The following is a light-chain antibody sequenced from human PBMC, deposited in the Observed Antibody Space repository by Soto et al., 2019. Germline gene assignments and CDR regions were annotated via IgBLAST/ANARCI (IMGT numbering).Light chain of an antibody. CDR1: SSDVGGYNY. Sequence: QSALTQPASVSGSPGQSITISCTGTSSDVGGYNYVSWYQRHPGKAPKLMIYDVSNRPSGVSNRFSGSKSGNTASLTISGLQAEDEAAYHCSSYTSTSIVFGTGTKVTVL. CDR2: DVS. J-gene: IGLJ1*01. CDR3: SSYTSTSIV. V-gene: IGLV2-14*01.